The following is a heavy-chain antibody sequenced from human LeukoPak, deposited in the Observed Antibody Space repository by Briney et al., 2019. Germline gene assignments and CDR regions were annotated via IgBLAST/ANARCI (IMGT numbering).Heavy chain of an antibody. CDR3: ARELGTKYYFDY. V-gene: IGHV3-48*01. Sequence: GGSLRLSCAASGLTFSAISRNGFGQAQGRGRGGVSYISSSSSTIYYADSVKGRFTISRDNAKNSLYLQMNSLRAEDTAVYYCARELGTKYYFDYWGQGTLVTVSS. CDR1: GLTFSAIS. CDR2: ISSSSSTI. J-gene: IGHJ4*02. D-gene: IGHD7-27*01.